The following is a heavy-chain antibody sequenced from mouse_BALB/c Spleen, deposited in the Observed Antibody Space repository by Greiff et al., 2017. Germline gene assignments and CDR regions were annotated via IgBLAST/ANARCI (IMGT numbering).Heavy chain of an antibody. CDR1: GYTFTSYT. V-gene: IGHV1-4*01. D-gene: IGHD1-2*01. J-gene: IGHJ2*01. Sequence: VKLVESGAELARPGASVKMSCKASGYTFTSYTMHWVKQRPGQGLEWIGYINPSSGYTNYNQKFKDKATLTADKSSSTAYMQLSSLTSEDSAVYYCARRGLRLPFDYWGQGTTLTVSS. CDR2: INPSSGYT. CDR3: ARRGLRLPFDY.